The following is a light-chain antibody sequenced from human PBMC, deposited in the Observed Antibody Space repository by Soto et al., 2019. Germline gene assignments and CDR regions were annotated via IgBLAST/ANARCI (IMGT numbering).Light chain of an antibody. CDR3: QQYGGSFWT. V-gene: IGKV3-20*01. CDR1: QTVNNNY. Sequence: DIVLTQSPGTLSLSPGERATLSFSASQTVNNNYLAWYQQKPGQAPRLLIYGASSRATGIPDRFSGSGSGTDFTLTITRLEPEDFAMYYCQQYGGSFWTFGQGTKVDIK. J-gene: IGKJ1*01. CDR2: GAS.